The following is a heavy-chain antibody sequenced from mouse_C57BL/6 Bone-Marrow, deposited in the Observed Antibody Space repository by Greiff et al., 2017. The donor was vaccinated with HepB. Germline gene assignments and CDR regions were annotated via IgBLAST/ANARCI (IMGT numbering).Heavy chain of an antibody. CDR2: IDPSDSYT. J-gene: IGHJ2*01. D-gene: IGHD1-1*01. CDR3: ARKAITTVVATRDY. V-gene: IGHV1-50*01. CDR1: GYTFTSYW. Sequence: QVQLQQPGAELVKPGASVKLSCKASGYTFTSYWMQWVKQRPGQGLEWIGEIDPSDSYTNYNQKFKGKVTLSVDTSSSTAYMLLSSLTSEDSAVYYCARKAITTVVATRDYWGQGTTLTVSS.